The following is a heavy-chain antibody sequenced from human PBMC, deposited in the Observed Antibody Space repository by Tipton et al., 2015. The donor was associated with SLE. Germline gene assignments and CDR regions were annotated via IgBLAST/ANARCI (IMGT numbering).Heavy chain of an antibody. CDR1: GFTFRSYD. D-gene: IGHD2-8*02. Sequence: SLRLSCTASGFTFRSYDMHWVRQVTGKGLEWVSAIGTSGDTYYPNSVKGRFTISRENAKNSLYLQMNSLRAGDTAVYYCASCPRQGVVHAIKGICAFDMWGQGTMVTVSS. V-gene: IGHV3-13*01. CDR2: IGTSGDT. J-gene: IGHJ3*02. CDR3: ASCPRQGVVHAIKGICAFDM.